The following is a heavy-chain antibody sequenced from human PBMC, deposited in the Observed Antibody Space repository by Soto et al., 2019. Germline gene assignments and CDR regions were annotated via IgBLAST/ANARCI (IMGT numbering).Heavy chain of an antibody. J-gene: IGHJ6*03. D-gene: IGHD1-1*01. CDR1: GVSIINFV. Sequence: SEILSLPCTVAGVSIINFVWRWIRQHPGQGLEWIGYIYYTGSTNYNPSLKSRVTISLDTSKTQFSLKLNSVTAADTAVYYCARGGTISACVKAVWRNRTTDADS. CDR2: IYYTGST. V-gene: IGHV4-59*01. CDR3: ARGGTISACVKAV.